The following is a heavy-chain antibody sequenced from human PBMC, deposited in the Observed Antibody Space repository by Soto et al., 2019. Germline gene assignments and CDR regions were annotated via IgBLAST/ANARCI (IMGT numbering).Heavy chain of an antibody. CDR1: GGSISSSSFH. D-gene: IGHD6-13*01. Sequence: QLQLQESGPGLVKPSETLSLTCTVSGGSISSSSFHWGWIRQPPGKGLEWIGSIYYSGSTYYSPPPKSRVTISVDTSKSPSSLKLSSVTAADTAVYYCARRERAAGTDWWFDPWGQGTLVTVSS. J-gene: IGHJ5*02. CDR3: ARRERAAGTDWWFDP. V-gene: IGHV4-39*01. CDR2: IYYSGST.